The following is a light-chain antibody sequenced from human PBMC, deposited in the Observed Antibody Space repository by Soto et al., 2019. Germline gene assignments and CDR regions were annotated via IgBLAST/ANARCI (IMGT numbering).Light chain of an antibody. Sequence: SYELTQPPSVSVAPGKTARITCGGNNIGSKSVHWYQQKPGQAPVLVIYYDSDRHSGIPERFSGSNSGNTATLTISRVEAGDEADYYCQVWDSSSDHNVFGSGTQLTVL. J-gene: IGLJ6*01. V-gene: IGLV3-21*04. CDR2: YDS. CDR1: NIGSKS. CDR3: QVWDSSSDHNV.